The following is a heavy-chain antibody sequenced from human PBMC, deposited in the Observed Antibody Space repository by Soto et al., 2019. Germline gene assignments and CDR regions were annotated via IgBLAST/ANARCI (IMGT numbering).Heavy chain of an antibody. J-gene: IGHJ4*02. CDR1: GFTFSSYG. CDR3: AKPGVPVYYFDY. V-gene: IGHV3-30*18. Sequence: QVQLVESGGGVVQPGRSLRLSCAASGFTFSSYGIHWVRQAPGNGLEWVAVISYDGSNKYYADPVKGRSTTSRDNSMNTLSLQMNSLRAEDTAVYYCAKPGVPVYYFDYCGQGTPVTVSS. CDR2: ISYDGSNK.